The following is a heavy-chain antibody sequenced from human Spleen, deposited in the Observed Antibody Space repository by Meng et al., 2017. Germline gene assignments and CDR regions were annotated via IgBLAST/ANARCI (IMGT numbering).Heavy chain of an antibody. CDR3: ASGYSYGYTSNYYYYGMDV. D-gene: IGHD5-18*01. CDR1: GGTFSSYA. V-gene: IGHV1-69*10. Sequence: SVKVSCKASGGTFSSYAISWVRQAPGQGLEWMGGIIPILGIANYAQKFQGRVTITADKSTSTAYMELSSLRSEDTAVYYCASGYSYGYTSNYYYYGMDVWGKGTTVTVSS. J-gene: IGHJ6*04. CDR2: IIPILGIA.